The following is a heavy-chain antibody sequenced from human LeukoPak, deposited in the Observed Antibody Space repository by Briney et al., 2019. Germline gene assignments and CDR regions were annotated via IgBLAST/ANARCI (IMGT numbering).Heavy chain of an antibody. D-gene: IGHD3-3*01. CDR3: ARAKAVRITIFGVVKYYFDY. J-gene: IGHJ4*02. CDR1: GGSFSGYY. V-gene: IGHV4-34*01. CDR2: INRSGST. Sequence: SETLSLTCALYGGSFSGYYWSWIRQPPGKGLEWIGEINRSGSTNYNPPLKSRVTISVDTSKNQFSLKLSSVTAADTAVYYCARAKAVRITIFGVVKYYFDYWGQGTLVTVSS.